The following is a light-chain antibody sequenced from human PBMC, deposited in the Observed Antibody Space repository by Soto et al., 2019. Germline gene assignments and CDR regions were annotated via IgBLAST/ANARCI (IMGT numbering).Light chain of an antibody. V-gene: IGKV1-39*01. Sequence: DVQMTQSPSFLSASVGDRVTITFRASQNINNYLNWYQQKPGKAPKLLIYAASGLQSGVPSRFSGSGSGTDFTLTISSLQPEDFATYYCQQSYSTLRGTFGQGTKVEIK. CDR2: AAS. CDR1: QNINNY. J-gene: IGKJ1*01. CDR3: QQSYSTLRGT.